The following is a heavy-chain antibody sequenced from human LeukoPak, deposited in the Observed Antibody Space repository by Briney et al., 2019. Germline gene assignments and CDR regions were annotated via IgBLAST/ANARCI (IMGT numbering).Heavy chain of an antibody. V-gene: IGHV3-33*08. CDR1: GFTFSSYG. D-gene: IGHD6-6*01. CDR2: IWYDGSNK. J-gene: IGHJ4*02. Sequence: GGSLRLSCAASGFTFSSYGMHWVRQVPGKGLEWVAVIWYDGSNKYYADSVKGRFTITRDNSKNTLYLQMNSLRAEDTAVYYCARGPYSSSSEVLVDWGQGTLVTVSS. CDR3: ARGPYSSSSEVLVD.